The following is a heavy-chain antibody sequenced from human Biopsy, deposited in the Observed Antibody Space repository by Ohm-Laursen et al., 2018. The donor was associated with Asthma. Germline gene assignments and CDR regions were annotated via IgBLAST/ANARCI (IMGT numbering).Heavy chain of an antibody. J-gene: IGHJ3*01. Sequence: ASVKVSCKASGYTFIPFAIHWVRQAPGQRLEWMGWINAGDGNTKYSQKFQGRVTITRDTSASTDYMDLRSLRSEDTAMYYCARTYYDFLNGQVNDAFGLRGPGTTVTVSS. CDR1: GYTFIPFA. CDR2: INAGDGNT. D-gene: IGHD3-3*01. CDR3: ARTYYDFLNGQVNDAFGL. V-gene: IGHV1-3*01.